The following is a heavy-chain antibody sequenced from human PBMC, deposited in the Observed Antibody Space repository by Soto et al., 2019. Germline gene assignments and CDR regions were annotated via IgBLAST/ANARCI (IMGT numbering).Heavy chain of an antibody. CDR1: GGSISSSSYY. CDR3: ASSYCSSTSCYHRAVGAFDI. Sequence: QLQLQESGPGLVKPSETLSLTCTVSGGSISSSSYYWGWIRQPPGKGLEWIGSIYYSGSTYYNPSLKSRVTISVDTSKNQFSLKLSSVTAADTAVYYCASSYCSSTSCYHRAVGAFDIWGQGTMVTVSS. V-gene: IGHV4-39*01. D-gene: IGHD2-2*01. CDR2: IYYSGST. J-gene: IGHJ3*02.